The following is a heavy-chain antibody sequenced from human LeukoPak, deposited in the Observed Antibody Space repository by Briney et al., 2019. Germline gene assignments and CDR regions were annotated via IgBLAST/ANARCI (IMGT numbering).Heavy chain of an antibody. CDR3: AKPYSSSWYWFDP. V-gene: IGHV3-30-3*01. J-gene: IGHJ5*02. D-gene: IGHD6-13*01. Sequence: GRSLRLSCAASGFTLSTYTMHWVRQAPGKGLEWVAFISYDGSNKYYADSVKGRFTISRDNSKNTLYLQMNSLRAEDTAVYYCAKPYSSSWYWFDPWGQGTLVTVSS. CDR1: GFTLSTYT. CDR2: ISYDGSNK.